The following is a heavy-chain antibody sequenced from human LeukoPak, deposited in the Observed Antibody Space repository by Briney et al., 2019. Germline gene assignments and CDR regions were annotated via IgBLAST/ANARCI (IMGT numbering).Heavy chain of an antibody. D-gene: IGHD6-13*01. CDR2: INPNSGGT. V-gene: IGHV1-2*02. CDR3: AGTAAGILKLDY. CDR1: GYTFTGYY. J-gene: IGHJ4*02. Sequence: ASVKVSCKASGYTFTGYYMHWVRQAPGQGLEWMGWINPNSGGTNYAQKFQGRVTMIRDTSISTAYMELSRLRSDDTAVYYCAGTAAGILKLDYWGQGTLVTVSS.